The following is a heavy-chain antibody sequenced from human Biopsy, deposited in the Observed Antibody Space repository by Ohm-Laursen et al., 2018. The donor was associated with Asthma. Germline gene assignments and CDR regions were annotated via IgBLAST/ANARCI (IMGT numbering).Heavy chain of an antibody. Sequence: SLRLSCAASGFTFSRYVMHWVRQAPGKGLEWMAVISNDGKNEYYGDSVKGRFTISRDKSKSTLYLQLSSLRAEDTAVYFCAREPIKATYFYGMDVWGQGTTVTVSS. CDR2: ISNDGKNE. CDR1: GFTFSRYV. V-gene: IGHV3-30*04. J-gene: IGHJ6*02. CDR3: AREPIKATYFYGMDV. D-gene: IGHD3-9*01.